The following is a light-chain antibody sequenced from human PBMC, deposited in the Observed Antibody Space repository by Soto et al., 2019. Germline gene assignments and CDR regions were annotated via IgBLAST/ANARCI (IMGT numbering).Light chain of an antibody. CDR3: QQDYNL. V-gene: IGKV3D-7*01. Sequence: EIVMTQSPATLSLPPGERATLSCRASQSVSSSYLSWYQQKPGQAPRLLIYGASTRATGIPARFSGSGSGTDFTLTISSLQPEDFAVYYCQQDYNLFGQGTKVHIK. CDR2: GAS. CDR1: QSVSSSY. J-gene: IGKJ1*01.